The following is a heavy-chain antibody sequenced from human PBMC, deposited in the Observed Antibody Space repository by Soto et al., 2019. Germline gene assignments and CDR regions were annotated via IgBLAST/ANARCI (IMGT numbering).Heavy chain of an antibody. D-gene: IGHD1-26*01. V-gene: IGHV1-18*01. J-gene: IGHJ4*02. CDR1: GYTFTSYG. Sequence: QVQLVQSGAEVKKPGASVKVSCKASGYTFTSYGISWVRQAPGQVLEWMGWISANNGNTNHAQNLQGRVTMTTATSTSTAYMERRSLRSDDTAVYYWARDRGRYARDYWGQGTLVTVSS. CDR3: ARDRGRYARDY. CDR2: ISANNGNT.